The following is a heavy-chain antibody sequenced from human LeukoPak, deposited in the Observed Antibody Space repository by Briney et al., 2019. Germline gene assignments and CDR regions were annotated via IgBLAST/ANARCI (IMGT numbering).Heavy chain of an antibody. CDR1: GYTFTSYD. D-gene: IGHD2-2*01. Sequence: GASVKVSCKASGYTFTSYDINWVRQATGQGLEWMGWMNPNSGNTGYAQKFQGRVTITRNTSISTAYMKLSSLRSEDTAVYYCARGRDIVVVPAAPFDPWGQGTLVTVSS. CDR2: MNPNSGNT. CDR3: ARGRDIVVVPAAPFDP. V-gene: IGHV1-8*03. J-gene: IGHJ5*02.